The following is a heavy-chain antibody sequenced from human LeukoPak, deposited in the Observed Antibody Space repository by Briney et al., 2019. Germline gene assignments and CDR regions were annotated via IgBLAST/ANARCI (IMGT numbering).Heavy chain of an antibody. J-gene: IGHJ5*02. D-gene: IGHD3-22*01. CDR3: TSDYYDSRWFDP. CDR2: IRSKANNYAT. CDR1: GFTFSSYA. Sequence: GGSLRLSCAASGFTFSSYAMHWVRQASGQGLEWLGHIRSKANNYATAYAASVKGRFTISRDDSENTAYLQMNSLKTEDTAVYYCTSDYYDSRWFDPWGQGTLVTVSS. V-gene: IGHV3-73*01.